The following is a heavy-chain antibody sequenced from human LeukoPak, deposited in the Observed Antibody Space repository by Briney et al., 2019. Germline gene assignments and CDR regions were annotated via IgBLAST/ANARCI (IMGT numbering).Heavy chain of an antibody. CDR1: GFTFSSYD. J-gene: IGHJ6*04. D-gene: IGHD5-24*01. CDR2: ISYSGDNT. CDR3: ASDPRDGGQNV. Sequence: GGSLRLSCAVSGFTFSSYDMSWVRQAPGKGLEWVTLISYSGDNTYYADSVKGRFTFSRDKAKNTLYLQMNSLRPEDSAVYYCASDPRDGGQNVWGKGTMVTVSS. V-gene: IGHV3-30*03.